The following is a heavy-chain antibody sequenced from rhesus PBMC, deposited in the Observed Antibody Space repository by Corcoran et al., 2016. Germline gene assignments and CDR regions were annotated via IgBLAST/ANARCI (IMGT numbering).Heavy chain of an antibody. V-gene: IGHV4-80*01. Sequence: QVQLQESGPGLVKPSETLSLTCAVSGGSFRSYWWNWIRQPPGKGLEWIGEINGYRGSPNCNPSLQSRVTISMDVSKNQFYRRLTSVTAADTAVYYCTSPVRYRFDVWGPGVLVSVSS. CDR1: GGSFRSYW. J-gene: IGHJ5-1*01. CDR2: INGYRGSP. D-gene: IGHD3-9*01. CDR3: TSPVRYRFDV.